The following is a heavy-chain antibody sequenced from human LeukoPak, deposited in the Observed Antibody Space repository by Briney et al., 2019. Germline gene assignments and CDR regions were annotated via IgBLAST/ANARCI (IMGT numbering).Heavy chain of an antibody. CDR1: GFTFSANW. D-gene: IGHD3-10*01. Sequence: PGGSLRLSCAASGFTFSANWMTWVRQAPGRGRAWVAIIKPDGSVKYYLDSVKGRFTISRDNAKNSLYLQMNSLRVEDTAVYYCARDTGPLSFGDQGGQGTLVTVSS. V-gene: IGHV3-7*04. CDR2: IKPDGSVK. CDR3: ARDTGPLSFGDQ. J-gene: IGHJ4*02.